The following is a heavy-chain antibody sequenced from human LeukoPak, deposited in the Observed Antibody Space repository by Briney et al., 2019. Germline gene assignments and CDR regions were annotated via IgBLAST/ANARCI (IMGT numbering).Heavy chain of an antibody. CDR3: ASRRVAVPTTRAFDY. CDR2: ISGPST. CDR1: GFTFSSYS. D-gene: IGHD1-26*01. Sequence: PGGSLRLSCAASGFTFSSYSMNWVRQTPGKGLEWISCISGPSTYYADSVKGRFTISRDNAKNSLYLQMNSLRAEDTAVYYCASRRVAVPTTRAFDYWGQGALVTVSS. J-gene: IGHJ4*02. V-gene: IGHV3-48*04.